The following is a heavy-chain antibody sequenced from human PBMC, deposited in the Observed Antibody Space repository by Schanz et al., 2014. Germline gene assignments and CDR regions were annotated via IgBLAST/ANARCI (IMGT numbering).Heavy chain of an antibody. Sequence: QVQLQQWGAGLLKPSETLSLICVITGGSFSAYHWRWLRQSPGKGPEWIGEISHDGTTNYNPSLKSRVTISGDTSKSQFSLNLTSVTAEDTAVYYCARDQPSIIAIDCWGQGTLVTVSS. D-gene: IGHD1-20*01. V-gene: IGHV4-34*02. CDR3: ARDQPSIIAIDC. CDR1: GGSFSAYH. CDR2: ISHDGTT. J-gene: IGHJ4*02.